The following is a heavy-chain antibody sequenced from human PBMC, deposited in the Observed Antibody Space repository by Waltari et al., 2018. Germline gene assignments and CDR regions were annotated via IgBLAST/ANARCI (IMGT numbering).Heavy chain of an antibody. D-gene: IGHD7-27*01. V-gene: IGHV1-69*12. Sequence: VQLVQSGAEVRTPGSSVKVSCKASGGPFGGYGISWVRLTPGQRLEWLGVIIPIFGIPDYSHKFQDRLTITADASTSTAYMELSSLTSEDTAIYFCATHKLGISQHYYHMGAWGKGTTVTISS. CDR2: IIPIFGIP. CDR3: ATHKLGISQHYYHMGA. CDR1: GGPFGGYG. J-gene: IGHJ6*03.